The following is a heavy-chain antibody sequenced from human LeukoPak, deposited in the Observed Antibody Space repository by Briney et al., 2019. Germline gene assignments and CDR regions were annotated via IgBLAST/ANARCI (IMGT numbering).Heavy chain of an antibody. CDR3: AKSRFNYDSSGPFDY. D-gene: IGHD3-22*01. J-gene: IGHJ4*02. Sequence: PGGSLRLSCAASGFTFDDYAMHWVRQAPGKGLEWVSGISWNSGSIGYADSVKGRFTISRDNAKNSLYLQMNSLRAEDMALYYCAKSRFNYDSSGPFDYWGQGTLVTVSS. CDR1: GFTFDDYA. CDR2: ISWNSGSI. V-gene: IGHV3-9*03.